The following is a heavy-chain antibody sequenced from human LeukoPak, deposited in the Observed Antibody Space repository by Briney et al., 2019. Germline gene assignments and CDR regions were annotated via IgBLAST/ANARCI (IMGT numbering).Heavy chain of an antibody. D-gene: IGHD2-2*01. J-gene: IGHJ4*02. CDR3: TTYQLPTDY. CDR2: IKSKTAGGTT. CDR1: GFTFSNAW. V-gene: IGHV3-15*01. Sequence: GGSLRLSCAASGFTFSNAWMNWVRQAPGKGLEWVGRIKSKTAGGTTDYAAPVKGRFTISRDDSKNTLYLQMNSLKTEDTAVYYCTTYQLPTDYWGQGTLVTVSS.